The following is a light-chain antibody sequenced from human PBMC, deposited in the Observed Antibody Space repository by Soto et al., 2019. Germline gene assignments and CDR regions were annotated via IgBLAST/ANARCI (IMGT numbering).Light chain of an antibody. Sequence: QSALTQPASVSGSPGQSITISCTGTSNDVGAYNYGSWYQQHPGKAPKLIIYDVSDRPSGVSNRFSGSKSGNTASLTISGLQAEDEPDYYCCSYTSVTTFYVFGPGTKLTVL. J-gene: IGLJ1*01. V-gene: IGLV2-14*03. CDR1: SNDVGAYNY. CDR3: CSYTSVTTFYV. CDR2: DVS.